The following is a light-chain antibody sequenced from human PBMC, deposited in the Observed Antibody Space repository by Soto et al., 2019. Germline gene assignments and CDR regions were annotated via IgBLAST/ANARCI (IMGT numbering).Light chain of an antibody. CDR1: QSISSW. CDR2: KAS. J-gene: IGKJ1*01. Sequence: DIQMTQSPSTLSAFVGDRVTITCRASQSISSWLAWYQQKPGKAPKLLIYKASSLQSGVPSRFSGSGSGTEFTLTTSSLQPDDFATYYCQQYNPSSRTFGQGTKVDIK. V-gene: IGKV1-5*03. CDR3: QQYNPSSRT.